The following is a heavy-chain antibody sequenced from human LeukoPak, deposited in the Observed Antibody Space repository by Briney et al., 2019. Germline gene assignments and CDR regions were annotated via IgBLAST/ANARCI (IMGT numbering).Heavy chain of an antibody. D-gene: IGHD2-2*01. CDR3: ARGRVPAAITAADY. CDR1: GYTFTSYG. CDR2: ISAYNGNT. Sequence: ASVKVSCKASGYTFTSYGISWVRQAPGQGLEWMGWISAYNGNTNYAQKFQGRVTMTRDTSTSTVYMELSSLRSEDTAVYYCARGRVPAAITAADYWGQGTLVTVSS. J-gene: IGHJ4*02. V-gene: IGHV1-18*01.